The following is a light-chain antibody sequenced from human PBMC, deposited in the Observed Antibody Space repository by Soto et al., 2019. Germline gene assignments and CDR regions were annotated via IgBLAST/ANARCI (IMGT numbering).Light chain of an antibody. Sequence: DIQMTQSPSTLSASVGDRFTITCRASQSISSWLAWYQQKPGKAPKLLIYDASSLESGVPSRFSGSGSGTEFTLTISSLQPDDFATYYCQQYRTFGQVTKVEIK. CDR2: DAS. V-gene: IGKV1-5*01. J-gene: IGKJ1*01. CDR3: QQYRT. CDR1: QSISSW.